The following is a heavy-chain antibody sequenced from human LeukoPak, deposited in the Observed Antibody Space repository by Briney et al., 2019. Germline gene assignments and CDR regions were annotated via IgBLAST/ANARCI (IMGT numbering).Heavy chain of an antibody. V-gene: IGHV4-4*02. CDR2: IYHSGST. D-gene: IGHD3-10*02. CDR3: ARVMVGELHNWFDP. CDR1: GGSISSSNW. J-gene: IGHJ5*02. Sequence: PSGTLSLTCAVSGGSISSSNWWSWVRQPPGKGLEWIGEIYHSGSTNYNPSLKSRVTISVDTSKNQFSLKLSSVTAADTAVYYCARVMVGELHNWFDPWGQGTLVTVSS.